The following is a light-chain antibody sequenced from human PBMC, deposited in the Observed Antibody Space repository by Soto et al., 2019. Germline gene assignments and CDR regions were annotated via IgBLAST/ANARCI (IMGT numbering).Light chain of an antibody. CDR1: SSDVGGYNY. CDR3: SSYTSSSTLNYV. CDR2: DVS. Sequence: ALTQPASVSGSPGQSITISCTGTSSDVGGYNYVSWYQQHPGKAPKLMIYDVSNRPSGISNRFSGSKSGNTASLTISGLQAEDEADYYCSSYTSSSTLNYVFGTGTKVTVL. J-gene: IGLJ1*01. V-gene: IGLV2-14*01.